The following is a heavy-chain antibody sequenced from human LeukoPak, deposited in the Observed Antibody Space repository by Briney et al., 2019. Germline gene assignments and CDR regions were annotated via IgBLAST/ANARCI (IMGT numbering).Heavy chain of an antibody. D-gene: IGHD6-6*01. Sequence: SETLSLTCTVSGGSISSYYWSWIRQPPGKGLEWIGYIYYSGSTNYNPSLTSRVTISVDTSKNQFSLKLSSVTAADTAVYYCASGSSSFYYYYGMDVWGQGTTVTVSS. V-gene: IGHV4-59*01. CDR3: ASGSSSFYYYYGMDV. J-gene: IGHJ6*02. CDR2: IYYSGST. CDR1: GGSISSYY.